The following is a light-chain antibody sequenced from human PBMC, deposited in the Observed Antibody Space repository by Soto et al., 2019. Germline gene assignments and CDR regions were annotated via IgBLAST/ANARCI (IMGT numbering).Light chain of an antibody. V-gene: IGLV1-44*01. Sequence: QSVLTQPPSASGTPRQRVTIFCSGSSSNIGTNTVIWYQQLPGAAPKLLIYSDNQRPSGVPDRFSGSKSGTSASLAISGLQSEDEADYYCAAWDVSLVVFGGGTKLTVL. CDR3: AAWDVSLVV. CDR1: SSNIGTNT. J-gene: IGLJ2*01. CDR2: SDN.